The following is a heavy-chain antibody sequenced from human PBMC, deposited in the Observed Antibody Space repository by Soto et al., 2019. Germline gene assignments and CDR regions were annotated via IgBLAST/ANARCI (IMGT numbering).Heavy chain of an antibody. V-gene: IGHV1-69*06. Sequence: QVVLLQSGAEVKEPGSSVRVSCQVSGSTFNNFAFSWVRQAPGHGPEWMGGIVVDSNTAEYSQRFQVRVNITADTSTDTLYMELGSLTFEDTAVYYCARAIKRWEVNYYFDFWGQGTLVTVSS. D-gene: IGHD1-26*01. CDR2: IVVDSNTA. CDR3: ARAIKRWEVNYYFDF. J-gene: IGHJ4*02. CDR1: GSTFNNFA.